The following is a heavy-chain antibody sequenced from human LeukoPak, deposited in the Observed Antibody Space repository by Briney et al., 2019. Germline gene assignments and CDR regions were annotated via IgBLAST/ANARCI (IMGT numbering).Heavy chain of an antibody. CDR1: GFTLDNYN. V-gene: IGHV3-21*04. D-gene: IGHD2-15*01. CDR3: ARRHKWWGVFDF. CDR2: IRSYSSYI. J-gene: IGHJ4*02. Sequence: PGGSLRLSCAASGFTLDNYNFNWVRQAPGKGLEWVASIRSYSSYIHYADSVKGRFTISRDDAKKSLYLQMNSLRDEDTAVYYCARRHKWWGVFDFWGQGTVVTVSS.